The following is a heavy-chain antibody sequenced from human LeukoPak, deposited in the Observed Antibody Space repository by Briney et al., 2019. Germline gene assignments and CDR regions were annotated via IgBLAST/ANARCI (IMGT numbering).Heavy chain of an antibody. J-gene: IGHJ5*02. CDR3: ARSRPWPIWFDP. CDR2: IDPDTGGT. V-gene: IGHV1-2*02. D-gene: IGHD6-6*01. Sequence: ASVKVSCKPSGYSFTRFNINWVRQAPGQGLEWMGWIDPDTGGTEYAQKFQGRVTMTRDTSINTAYMELNSLRSDDTALYYCARSRPWPIWFDPWGQGTLVTVSS. CDR1: GYSFTRFN.